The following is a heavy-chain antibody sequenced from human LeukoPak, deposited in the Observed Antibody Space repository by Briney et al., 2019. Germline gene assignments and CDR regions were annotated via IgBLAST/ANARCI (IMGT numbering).Heavy chain of an antibody. J-gene: IGHJ4*02. CDR2: INPSGGST. D-gene: IGHD3-22*01. CDR1: GYTFTSYY. Sequence: ASVKVSCKASGYTFTSYYMHWVRQAPGQGLEWMGIINPSGGSTSYAQKFQGRVTMTRDMSTSTVYMELSSLRSEDTAVYYCARATPYYYDSSGYYYYFDYWGQGTLVTVSS. CDR3: ARATPYYYDSSGYYYYFDY. V-gene: IGHV1-46*01.